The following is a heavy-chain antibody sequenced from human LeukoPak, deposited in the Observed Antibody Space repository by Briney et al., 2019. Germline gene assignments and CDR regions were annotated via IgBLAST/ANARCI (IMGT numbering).Heavy chain of an antibody. J-gene: IGHJ4*02. CDR2: MNPNSGNT. Sequence: ASVKVSCKASGYTFTSYDINWVRQAPGQGLEWMGWMNPNSGNTGYAQKFQGRVTMTRNTSISTAYMELSSLRSEDTAVYYCARGGLVWFGELLDPWYFDYWGQGTLVTVSS. D-gene: IGHD3-10*01. CDR3: ARGGLVWFGELLDPWYFDY. V-gene: IGHV1-8*01. CDR1: GYTFTSYD.